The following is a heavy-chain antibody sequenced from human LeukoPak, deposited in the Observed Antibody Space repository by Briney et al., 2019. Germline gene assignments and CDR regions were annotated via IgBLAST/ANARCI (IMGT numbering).Heavy chain of an antibody. CDR1: GGSISSSDYY. CDR3: ARQVSMVRGIIDRADYFDY. Sequence: SETLSLTCSVSGGSISSSDYYWAWIRQPPGKGLEWIGNIYYNGNTYYNSSLRSRVTISIDRSKNQFSLKLSSVTAADTAVYYCARQVSMVRGIIDRADYFDYWGQGTLVTVSS. V-gene: IGHV4-39*01. D-gene: IGHD3-10*01. J-gene: IGHJ4*02. CDR2: IYYNGNT.